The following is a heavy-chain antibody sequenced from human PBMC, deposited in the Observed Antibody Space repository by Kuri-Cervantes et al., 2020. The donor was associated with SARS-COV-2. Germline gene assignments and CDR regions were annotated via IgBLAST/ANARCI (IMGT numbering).Heavy chain of an antibody. J-gene: IGHJ5*02. CDR2: INPNSGGT. D-gene: IGHD6-19*01. CDR3: ARGGSSGWYWWFDP. V-gene: IGHV1-2*02. CDR1: GYTFTGYY. Sequence: ASVKVSCKASGYTFTGYYMHWVRQAPGQGLEWMGWINPNSGGTSYAQKLQGRVTMTRDTSISTAYMELSRLRSDDTAVYYCARGGSSGWYWWFDPWGQGTLVTVSS.